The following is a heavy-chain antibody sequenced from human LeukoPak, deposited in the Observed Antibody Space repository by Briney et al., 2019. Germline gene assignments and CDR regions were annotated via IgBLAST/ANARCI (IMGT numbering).Heavy chain of an antibody. V-gene: IGHV3-48*01. CDR3: ARDKSPYNWNLEGYYYMDV. D-gene: IGHD1-20*01. CDR2: ISSSSSTI. Sequence: PGGSLRLSCAASGFTFSSYSMNWVRQAPGKGLEWVSYISSSSSTIYYADSVKGRFTISRDNAKNSLYLQMNSLRAEDTAVYYCARDKSPYNWNLEGYYYMDVWGKGTTVTVSS. CDR1: GFTFSSYS. J-gene: IGHJ6*03.